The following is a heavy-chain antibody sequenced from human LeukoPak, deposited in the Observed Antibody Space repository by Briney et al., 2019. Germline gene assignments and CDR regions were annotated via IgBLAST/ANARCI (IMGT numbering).Heavy chain of an antibody. V-gene: IGHV4-34*01. CDR1: GFTFSSYN. CDR2: INHSGST. CDR3: ARVRAAAGFDY. D-gene: IGHD6-13*01. J-gene: IGHJ4*02. Sequence: GSLRLSCAASGFTFSSYNMNWVRQPPGKGLEWIGEINHSGSTNYNPSLKSRVTISVDTSKNQFSLKLSSVTAADTAVYYCARVRAAAGFDYWGQGTLVTVSS.